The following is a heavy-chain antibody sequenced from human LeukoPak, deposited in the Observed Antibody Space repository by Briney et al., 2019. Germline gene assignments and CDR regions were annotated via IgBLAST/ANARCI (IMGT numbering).Heavy chain of an antibody. CDR2: INHSGST. V-gene: IGHV4-39*07. D-gene: IGHD3-3*01. CDR3: ARRSYYDFWGGYYRAFDY. Sequence: SETLSLTCTVSGGSISSSSYYWGWIRQPPGKGLEWIGEINHSGSTNYNPSLKSRVTISVDTSKNQFSLKLSSVTAADTAVYYCARRSYYDFWGGYYRAFDYWGQGTLVTVSS. J-gene: IGHJ4*02. CDR1: GGSISSSSYY.